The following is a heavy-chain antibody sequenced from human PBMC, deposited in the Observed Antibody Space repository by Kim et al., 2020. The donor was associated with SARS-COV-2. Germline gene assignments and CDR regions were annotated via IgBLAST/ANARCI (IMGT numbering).Heavy chain of an antibody. V-gene: IGHV3-7*04. Sequence: DSVKGRFTISRDNAKNSLYLQMNSLRAEDTAVYYCAGSPGDDGGLGYFDYWGQGTLVTVSS. J-gene: IGHJ4*02. D-gene: IGHD3-16*01. CDR3: AGSPGDDGGLGYFDY.